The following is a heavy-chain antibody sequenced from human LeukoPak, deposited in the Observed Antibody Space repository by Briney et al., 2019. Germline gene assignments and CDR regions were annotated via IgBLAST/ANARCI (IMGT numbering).Heavy chain of an antibody. D-gene: IGHD1-26*01. CDR3: ARGPTVVGAGSWFDP. J-gene: IGHJ5*02. CDR1: GGSISSGGYS. V-gene: IGHV4-30-2*01. Sequence: SETLSLTCAVSGGSISSGGYSWSWIRQPPGKGLEWIGYIYHSGSTYYNPSLKSRVTVSVDRSKNQFSLKLSSMTAADTAVYYCARGPTVVGAGSWFDPWGQGIMVTVSS. CDR2: IYHSGST.